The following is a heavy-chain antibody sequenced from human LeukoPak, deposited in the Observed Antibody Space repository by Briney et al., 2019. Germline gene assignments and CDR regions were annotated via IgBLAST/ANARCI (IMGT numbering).Heavy chain of an antibody. CDR2: IKSDGSST. J-gene: IGHJ4*02. CDR1: GFTFRTYW. D-gene: IGHD5-12*01. CDR3: ARDRGYTQDY. V-gene: IGHV3-74*01. Sequence: GGSLRLSCAASGFTFRTYWMHWVRQAPGKGLVWVSHIKSDGSSTSYADSVKGRFTISRDNAKNTLYLQMNSLRAEDTAVYFCARDRGYTQDYWGQGTLVTVSS.